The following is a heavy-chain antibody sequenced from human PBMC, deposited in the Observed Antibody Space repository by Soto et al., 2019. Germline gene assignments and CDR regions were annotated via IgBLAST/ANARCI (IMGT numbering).Heavy chain of an antibody. Sequence: GGSLRISCAASGFTFSGYLISWVRQAPGKGLEWVANIKQDGSEKYYVDSVKGRFTISRDNAKNSLYLQMNSLRAEDTAVYYCARDETYYDYIWGSYRLYYFDYWGQGTLVTVSS. CDR2: IKQDGSEK. CDR3: ARDETYYDYIWGSYRLYYFDY. CDR1: GFTFSGYL. V-gene: IGHV3-7*01. J-gene: IGHJ4*02. D-gene: IGHD3-16*02.